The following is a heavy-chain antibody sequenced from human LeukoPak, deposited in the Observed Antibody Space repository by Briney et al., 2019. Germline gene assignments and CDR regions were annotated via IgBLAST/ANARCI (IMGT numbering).Heavy chain of an antibody. CDR2: IYYSGGT. Sequence: PSETLSLTCTVSGGSISSYYWSWIRQPPGKGLEWIGYIYYSGGTNYNPSLKSRVTISVDTSKNQFSLKLSSVTAADTAVYYCARDHVGWFDPWGQGTLVTVSS. V-gene: IGHV4-59*01. CDR3: ARDHVGWFDP. CDR1: GGSISSYY. J-gene: IGHJ5*02.